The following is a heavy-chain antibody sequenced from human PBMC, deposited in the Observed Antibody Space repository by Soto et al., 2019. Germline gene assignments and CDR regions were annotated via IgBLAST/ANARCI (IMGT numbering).Heavy chain of an antibody. V-gene: IGHV4-34*01. D-gene: IGHD5-12*01. CDR3: ARGPKGRWLVHYFAY. CDR2: SNHTGGT. J-gene: IGHJ4*02. CDR1: GGSFSGYY. Sequence: QVQLQQWGAGLLKPSETLSLTCAVYGGSFSGYYWSWIRQPPGKGREWIGESNHTGGTNYNPSPNSRITISVDTSKNPFSLQLSSGTAADTSVYYCARGPKGRWLVHYFAYCGQGTLVTGTS.